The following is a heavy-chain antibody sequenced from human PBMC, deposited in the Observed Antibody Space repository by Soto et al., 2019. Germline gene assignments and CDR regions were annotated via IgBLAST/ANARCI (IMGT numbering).Heavy chain of an antibody. CDR2: INPSGGST. D-gene: IGHD3-10*01. CDR3: ARVGYYGSGTFYSVLDV. J-gene: IGHJ6*02. CDR1: GYTFTSYY. Sequence: GASVKVSCKASGYTFTSYYMHWVRQAPGQGLEWMGIINPSGGSTSYAQKFQGRVTMTRDTSTSTVYMELSSLRSEDTAVYYCARVGYYGSGTFYSVLDVWGQGTTVTVSS. V-gene: IGHV1-46*01.